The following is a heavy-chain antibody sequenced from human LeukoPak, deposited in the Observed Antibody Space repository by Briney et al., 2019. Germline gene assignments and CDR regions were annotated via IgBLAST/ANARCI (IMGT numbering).Heavy chain of an antibody. J-gene: IGHJ4*02. CDR1: GFTFSTSA. D-gene: IGHD3-22*01. Sequence: GGSLRLSCAASGFTFSTSAMHWVRRAPGKGLEWVAFIRYDGSDKYYADSVKGRFTISRDTSKNTLYLQMNSLRAEDTAVYYCAKPPPGGYDSSGETFDYWGQGTLVTVSS. CDR2: IRYDGSDK. CDR3: AKPPPGGYDSSGETFDY. V-gene: IGHV3-30*02.